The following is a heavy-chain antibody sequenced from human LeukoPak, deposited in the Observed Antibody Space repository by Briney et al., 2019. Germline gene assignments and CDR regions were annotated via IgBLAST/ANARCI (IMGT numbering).Heavy chain of an antibody. CDR2: IYSGGST. CDR1: GFTVSSNY. D-gene: IGHD1-26*01. Sequence: PGGSLRLSCTASGFTVSSNYMSWVRQAPGKGLEWVSVIYSGGSTYYADSVKGRFTISRDNSKNTLYLQMNSLRAEDTAVYYCARAVGGGSYLYWGQGTLVTVSS. CDR3: ARAVGGGSYLY. V-gene: IGHV3-66*01. J-gene: IGHJ4*02.